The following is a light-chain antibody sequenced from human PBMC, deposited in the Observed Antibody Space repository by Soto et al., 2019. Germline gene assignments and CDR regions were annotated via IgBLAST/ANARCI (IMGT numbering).Light chain of an antibody. J-gene: IGLJ1*01. CDR3: CSYAGSPYG. V-gene: IGLV2-11*01. CDR2: DVS. Sequence: LTQPRSVSGSPGQSVTISCTGTSSDVGRYNYVSWYQHHPGKAPKLMIYDVSTRPSGVPDRFSGSKSGTTASLTISGLQAEDEADYYCCSYAGSPYGFGTGTKVTVL. CDR1: SSDVGRYNY.